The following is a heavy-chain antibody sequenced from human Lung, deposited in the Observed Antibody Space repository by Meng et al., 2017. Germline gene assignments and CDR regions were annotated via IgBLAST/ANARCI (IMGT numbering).Heavy chain of an antibody. J-gene: IGHJ5*02. CDR1: GYTFTRHW. D-gene: IGHD4-17*01. CDR2: INPSGGDT. Sequence: QVQLVQSGAEVKNPGASVKVSCMASGYTFTRHWMHWVRQAHGQGLEWMGIINPSGGDTMYEQKFQGRITITSDTSTATVYMELSSLRSEDTAVYYCPRHDPTADVTVRWFYPWGHRILVTVSS. V-gene: IGHV1-46*01. CDR3: PRHDPTADVTVRWFYP.